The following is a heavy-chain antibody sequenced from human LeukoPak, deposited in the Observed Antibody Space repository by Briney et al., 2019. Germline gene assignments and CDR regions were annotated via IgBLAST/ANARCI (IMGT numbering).Heavy chain of an antibody. CDR2: IWFDGSKN. CDR1: GFTFSGYA. Sequence: GGSLRLSCAASGFTFSGYAMHWVRQAPGKGLEWVAIIWFDGSKNYYVDSVKGRFTISRDNSKNTLYLQMRSLRAEDTAVYYCARDGNFWSGYPYYFDYWGQGTPVTVSS. D-gene: IGHD3-3*01. CDR3: ARDGNFWSGYPYYFDY. V-gene: IGHV3-33*01. J-gene: IGHJ4*02.